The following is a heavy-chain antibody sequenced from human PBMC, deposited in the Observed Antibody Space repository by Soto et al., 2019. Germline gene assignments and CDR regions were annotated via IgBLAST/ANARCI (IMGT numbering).Heavy chain of an antibody. CDR2: VSRNGINT. V-gene: IGHV3-64*01. J-gene: IGHJ6*04. CDR3: AITYYDFDV. Sequence: EEQLVQSGGGLVQPGGSLRLSCAASGFSFSSYDLFWVRQAPGKGLEYVSAVSRNGINTYYANSVKGRLTISRDNSKNIMYLHMGTLRAEDMAVYYCAITYYDFDVWGKGTMVIVSS. CDR1: GFSFSSYD. D-gene: IGHD3-3*01.